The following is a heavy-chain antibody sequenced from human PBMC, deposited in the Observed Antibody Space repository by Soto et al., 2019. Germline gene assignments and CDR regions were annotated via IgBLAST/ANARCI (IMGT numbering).Heavy chain of an antibody. Sequence: GGSLRLSCAASGFTFSSYAMSWVRQAPGKGLEWVSAISGSGGSTYYADSVKGRFTISRDNSKNTLYLQMSSLRAEDTAVYYCAKDGEQLGNNCFDPWGQGTLVTVSS. CDR3: AKDGEQLGNNCFDP. J-gene: IGHJ5*02. CDR1: GFTFSSYA. D-gene: IGHD6-13*01. CDR2: ISGSGGST. V-gene: IGHV3-23*01.